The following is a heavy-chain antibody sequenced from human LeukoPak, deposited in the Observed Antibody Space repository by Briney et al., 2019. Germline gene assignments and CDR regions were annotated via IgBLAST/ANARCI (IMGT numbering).Heavy chain of an antibody. V-gene: IGHV4-39*01. CDR1: GVSISSSSYY. Sequence: SETLSLTCTVSGVSISSSSYYWGWIRQPPGKGLEWIGSIYYSGSTYYNPSLKSRVTISVDTSKNQFSLKLSSVTAADTAVYYCARQAVLPDYWGQGTLVTVSS. J-gene: IGHJ4*02. D-gene: IGHD3-10*01. CDR3: ARQAVLPDY. CDR2: IYYSGST.